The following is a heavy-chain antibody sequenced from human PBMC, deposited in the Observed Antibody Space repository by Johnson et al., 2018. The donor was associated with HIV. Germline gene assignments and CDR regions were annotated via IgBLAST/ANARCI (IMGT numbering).Heavy chain of an antibody. V-gene: IGHV3-30*19. CDR1: GFTFSDYG. J-gene: IGHJ3*02. CDR3: AREGAPSARDFGAFDI. CDR2: VSSDESYI. Sequence: QVQLVESGGGVVQPGRSLRLSCAASGFTFSDYGIHWVRQAPGKGLEWVAVVSSDESYIHYGDSVKGRFIVSKDNSKNTLYLQMSSLRAEDTAVYYCAREGAPSARDFGAFDIWGQGTMVTVSS. D-gene: IGHD1-26*01.